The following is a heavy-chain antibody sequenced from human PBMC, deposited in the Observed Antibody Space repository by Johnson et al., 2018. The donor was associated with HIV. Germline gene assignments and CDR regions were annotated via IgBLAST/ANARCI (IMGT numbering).Heavy chain of an antibody. J-gene: IGHJ3*02. CDR3: ATDLSRWELHPLSAFDI. CDR1: GFTFDDYG. CDR2: IHSDETDT. Sequence: VQLVESGGGVVRPGGSLRLSCAASGFTFDDYGMSWVRQAPGKGLVWVSHIHSDETDTTYADSVKGRFPISRDNSKNTLYLQMNSLRAEDTAVFYCATDLSRWELHPLSAFDIWGQGTMVTVSS. D-gene: IGHD4-23*01. V-gene: IGHV3-20*04.